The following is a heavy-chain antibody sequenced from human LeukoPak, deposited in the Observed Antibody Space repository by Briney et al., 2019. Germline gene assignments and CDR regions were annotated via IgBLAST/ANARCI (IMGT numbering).Heavy chain of an antibody. CDR3: ARSFSGSYYQKIDY. Sequence: GGSLRLSCEASGFTFSSYSMNWVRQAPGKGLEWVSSISSSSSYIYYADSVKGRFTISRDNAKNSLYLQMNGLRAEDTAVYYCARSFSGSYYQKIDYWGQGTLVTVSS. CDR1: GFTFSSYS. D-gene: IGHD1-26*01. V-gene: IGHV3-21*01. CDR2: ISSSSSYI. J-gene: IGHJ4*02.